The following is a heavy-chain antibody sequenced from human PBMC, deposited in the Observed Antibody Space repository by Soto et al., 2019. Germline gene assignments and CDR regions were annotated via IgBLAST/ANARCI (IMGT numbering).Heavy chain of an antibody. J-gene: IGHJ4*02. CDR2: IIPIFGTA. CDR1: GGTFSSYA. V-gene: IGHV1-69*13. Sequence: SVKVSCTASGGTFSSYAISWVRQAPGQGLEWMGGIIPIFGTANYAQKFQGRVTITADESTSTAYMELSSLRSEDTAVYYCACWRELVPFDYWGQGTLVTVSS. D-gene: IGHD1-26*01. CDR3: ACWRELVPFDY.